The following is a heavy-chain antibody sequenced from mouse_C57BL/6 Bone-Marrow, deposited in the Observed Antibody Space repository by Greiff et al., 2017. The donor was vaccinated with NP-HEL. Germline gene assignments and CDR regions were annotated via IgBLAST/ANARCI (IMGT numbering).Heavy chain of an antibody. Sequence: QVQLKQPGAELVKPGASVKLSCKASGYTFTSYWMHWVKQRPGRGLEWIGRIDPNSGGTKYNEKFKSKATLTVDKPSSTAYMQLSSLTSEDSAVYYCARSSGYYGNYVWYFDVWGTGTTVTVSS. CDR2: IDPNSGGT. CDR1: GYTFTSYW. CDR3: ARSSGYYGNYVWYFDV. V-gene: IGHV1-72*01. J-gene: IGHJ1*03. D-gene: IGHD2-1*01.